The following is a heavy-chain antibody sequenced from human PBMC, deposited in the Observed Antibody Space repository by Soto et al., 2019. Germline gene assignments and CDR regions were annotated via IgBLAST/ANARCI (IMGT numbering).Heavy chain of an antibody. Sequence: SETLSLTCTVSGGSISSSSYYWGWIRQPPGKGLEWIGSIYYSGSTYYNPSLKSRVTISVDTSKNQFSLKLSSVTAADTAVYYCALRYSYYYYYGMDVWGQVPKGTVSS. V-gene: IGHV4-39*01. CDR1: GGSISSSSYY. D-gene: IGHD2-21*01. CDR3: ALRYSYYYYYGMDV. J-gene: IGHJ6*02. CDR2: IYYSGST.